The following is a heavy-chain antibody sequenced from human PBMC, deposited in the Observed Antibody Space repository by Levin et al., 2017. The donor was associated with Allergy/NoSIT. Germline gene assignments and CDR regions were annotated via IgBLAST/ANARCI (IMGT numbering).Heavy chain of an antibody. CDR1: GGSINTYY. Sequence: SETLSLTCTVSGGSINTYYWTWIRQPPGKGLEWIGYVYNRGTTNYNPSLKSRVTISLDTSKSQFSLKLTSVTAADTAIYFCTEGYNNFVGWFDPWGQGTLVTVSS. J-gene: IGHJ5*02. D-gene: IGHD5-24*01. CDR2: VYNRGTT. CDR3: TEGYNNFVGWFDP. V-gene: IGHV4-59*01.